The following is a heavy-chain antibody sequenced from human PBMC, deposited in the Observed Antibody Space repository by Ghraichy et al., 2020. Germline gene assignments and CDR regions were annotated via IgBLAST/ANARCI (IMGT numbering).Heavy chain of an antibody. D-gene: IGHD1-26*01. CDR2: ILGSPNNI. CDR3: AKRGHYSGTYSVSHDY. J-gene: IGHJ4*02. Sequence: GSLRLSCEASGFSFSSYAMSWVRQAPGKGLEWVSTILGSPNNIYYADSVKGRFTLSRDNSKNTVYLQMNSLRAEDTAVYYCAKRGHYSGTYSVSHDYWGQGTLVTVSS. CDR1: GFSFSSYA. V-gene: IGHV3-23*01.